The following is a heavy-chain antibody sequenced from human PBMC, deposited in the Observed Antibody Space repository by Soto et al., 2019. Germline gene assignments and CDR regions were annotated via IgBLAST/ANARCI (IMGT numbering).Heavy chain of an antibody. CDR3: AKCRVGYTRPSWGY. CDR1: GFTFSTYA. J-gene: IGHJ4*02. CDR2: ISGSESRT. Sequence: EVQLLESGGGVVQPGGSLRPSCAASGFTFSTYAMSWVRQAPGKGLEWVSTISGSESRTYSADSLKDRFTISRDNSRNTLFLQMNILGAEVTAVYYCAKCRVGYTRPSWGYWCQVVLVTVSS. D-gene: IGHD6-13*01. V-gene: IGHV3-23*01.